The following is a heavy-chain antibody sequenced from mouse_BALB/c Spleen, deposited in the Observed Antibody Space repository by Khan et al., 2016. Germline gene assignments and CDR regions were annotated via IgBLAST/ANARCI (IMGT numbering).Heavy chain of an antibody. CDR3: VREVIITAIFDY. CDR2: IVPRSGYT. J-gene: IGHJ2*01. V-gene: IGHV1-4*02. D-gene: IGHD1-2*01. CDR1: GYTSISPP. Sequence: QVQLQQSAVELAGPGSSVKISCRASGYTSISPPLHFITHRPGQGLEWIGYIVPRSGYTDYNQKFKERTTLTADKSSNTAYMQLNSRTSEDSADYSCVREVIITAIFDYWGQGTTLTVSS.